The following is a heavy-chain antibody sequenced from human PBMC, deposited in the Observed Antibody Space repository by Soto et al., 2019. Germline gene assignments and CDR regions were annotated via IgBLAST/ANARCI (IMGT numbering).Heavy chain of an antibody. Sequence: PSETLSLTCAVYGGCFSGYYWSWIRQPPGKGLEWIGEINHSGSTNYNPSLKSRVTISVDTSKNQFSLKLSSVTAADTAVYYWARVKRELLLGGMDVWGQGPTVTVSS. CDR1: GGCFSGYY. J-gene: IGHJ6*02. CDR3: ARVKRELLLGGMDV. CDR2: INHSGST. V-gene: IGHV4-34*01. D-gene: IGHD1-26*01.